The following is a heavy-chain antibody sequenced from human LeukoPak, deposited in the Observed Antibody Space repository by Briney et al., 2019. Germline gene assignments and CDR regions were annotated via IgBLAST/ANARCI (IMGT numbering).Heavy chain of an antibody. V-gene: IGHV3-30-3*01. CDR3: ARHPRY. J-gene: IGHJ4*02. Sequence: PGGSLRLSCAASGFTFSSCAMHWVRQAPGKGLEWVAVISYDGSNKYYADSVKGRFTISRDNSKNTLYLQMNSLRAEDTAVYYCARHPRYWGQGTLVTVSS. CDR2: ISYDGSNK. CDR1: GFTFSSCA.